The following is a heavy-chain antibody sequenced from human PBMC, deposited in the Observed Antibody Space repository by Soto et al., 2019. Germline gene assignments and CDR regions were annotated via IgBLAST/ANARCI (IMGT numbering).Heavy chain of an antibody. D-gene: IGHD6-13*01. V-gene: IGHV3-30-3*01. CDR1: GFTFTNYA. J-gene: IGHJ4*02. CDR3: ARDHFASSWSYFDY. CDR2: ISDDGSNK. Sequence: QVQLVESGGGVVQPGRSLRLSCAVSGFTFTNYAMHWVRQAPGKGREWVAVISDDGSNKKYADSVKGRFTISRDNSKNTMYMQMNSLRAEDTALYYCARDHFASSWSYFDYWGQGTLVTVSS.